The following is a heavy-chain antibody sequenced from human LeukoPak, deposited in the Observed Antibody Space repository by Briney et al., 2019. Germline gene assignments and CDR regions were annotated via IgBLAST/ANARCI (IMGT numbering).Heavy chain of an antibody. CDR3: ARANFLYCSSTTCLFDY. J-gene: IGHJ4*02. Sequence: ASVKVSCKASGYSFTGYYMHWVRQAPGQGFEWMGWINPNDGDTNYAQKFQGRVTMTRDTSISTAHMEVSRLRSGDTAVYYCARANFLYCSSTTCLFDYWGQGTLVTVSS. CDR2: INPNDGDT. D-gene: IGHD2-2*01. V-gene: IGHV1-2*02. CDR1: GYSFTGYY.